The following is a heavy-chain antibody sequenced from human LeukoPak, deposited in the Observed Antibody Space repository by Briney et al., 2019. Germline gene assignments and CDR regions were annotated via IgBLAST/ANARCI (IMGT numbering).Heavy chain of an antibody. CDR3: AIHGGGTIRIEAFDV. V-gene: IGHV3-23*01. D-gene: IGHD3-3*01. CDR1: AFTFSSYG. Sequence: SGGSLRLSCAASAFTFSSYGRSWVRQAPGKGLEGVSAISGDGRDIFYADAVKGRFTISRDNSKNTLYLQMNSLRDEDTALYYCAIHGGGTIRIEAFDVWGQGTMVTISS. J-gene: IGHJ3*01. CDR2: ISGDGRDI.